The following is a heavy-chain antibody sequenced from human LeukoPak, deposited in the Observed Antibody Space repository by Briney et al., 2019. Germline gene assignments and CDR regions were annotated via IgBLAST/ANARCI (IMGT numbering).Heavy chain of an antibody. V-gene: IGHV3-48*01. CDR1: GFTFSSYS. CDR3: VRDVHYVFDY. J-gene: IGHJ4*02. Sequence: GGSLRLSCVASGFTFSSYSMNWVRQAPGKGLEWISYITSSGSLSYADSVKARFIISRDNAKNSLYLQMNSLRAEDTAIYYCVRDVHYVFDYWGPGTLVTVSS. CDR2: ITSSGSL. D-gene: IGHD4-17*01.